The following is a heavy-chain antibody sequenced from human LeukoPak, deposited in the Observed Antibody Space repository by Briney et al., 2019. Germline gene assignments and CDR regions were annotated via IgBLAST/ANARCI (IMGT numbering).Heavy chain of an antibody. V-gene: IGHV1-2*02. D-gene: IGHD3-22*01. CDR2: INPNSGGT. Sequence: ASVKVSCKASGYTFTGYYMHWVRQAPGQGLEWMGWINPNSGGTNYAQKFQGRVTMTRDTSISTAYMELSRLRSDDTAVYYCARAEGYYYDSSGYWSVPFDYWGQGTLVTVSS. CDR3: ARAEGYYYDSSGYWSVPFDY. CDR1: GYTFTGYY. J-gene: IGHJ4*02.